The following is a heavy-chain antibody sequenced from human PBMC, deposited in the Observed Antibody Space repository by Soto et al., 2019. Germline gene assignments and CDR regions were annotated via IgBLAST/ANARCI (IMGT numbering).Heavy chain of an antibody. J-gene: IGHJ4*02. Sequence: GSLRLSCAASGFTFSSYGMHWVRQAPGKGLEWVAVISYDGSNKYYADSVKGRFTISRDNSKNTLYLQMNSLRAEDTAVYYCAKAKIGYCSSTSCSGFDYWGQGTLVTVSS. CDR1: GFTFSSYG. CDR2: ISYDGSNK. V-gene: IGHV3-30*18. D-gene: IGHD2-2*01. CDR3: AKAKIGYCSSTSCSGFDY.